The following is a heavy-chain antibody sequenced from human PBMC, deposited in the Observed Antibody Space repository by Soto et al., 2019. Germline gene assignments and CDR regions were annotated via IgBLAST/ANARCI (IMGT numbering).Heavy chain of an antibody. D-gene: IGHD6-13*01. V-gene: IGHV3-7*01. CDR2: IKQDGSEK. CDR1: GFTFSSYW. CDR3: ARDYRSSWWGYYYYGMDV. J-gene: IGHJ6*02. Sequence: WSLRLSCAAPGFTFSSYWMSWVRQAPGKGLEWVANIKQDGSEKYYVDSVKGRFTISRDNAKNSLYLQMNSLRAEDTAVYYCARDYRSSWWGYYYYGMDVWGQGTTVTVSS.